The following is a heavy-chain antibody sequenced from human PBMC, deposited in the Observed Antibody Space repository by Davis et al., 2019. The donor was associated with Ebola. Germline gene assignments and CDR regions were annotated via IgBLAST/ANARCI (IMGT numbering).Heavy chain of an antibody. Sequence: MPSETLSLTCTVSGGSISSSSYYWGWIRQPPGKGLEWIGSIYYSGSTYYNPSLKSRVTISVDTSKNQFSLKLSSMTAADTAVYYCARGKKGSGSGYDYWGQGTLVTVSS. V-gene: IGHV4-39*01. CDR2: IYYSGST. D-gene: IGHD1-26*01. J-gene: IGHJ4*02. CDR3: ARGKKGSGSGYDY. CDR1: GGSISSSSYY.